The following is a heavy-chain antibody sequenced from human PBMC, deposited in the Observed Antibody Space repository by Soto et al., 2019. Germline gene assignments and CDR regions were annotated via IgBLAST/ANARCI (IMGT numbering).Heavy chain of an antibody. CDR2: MNPNSGNT. Sequence: QVQLVQSGAEVKKPGASVKVSCKASGYTFTSYDINWVRQATGQGLEWMGWMNPNSGNTGYAQKFQGRVTMTRNTSISTAYMELSILRSEDTALYYCARGQSITIFGVVIYDAFDIWGQGTMVTVSS. CDR1: GYTFTSYD. D-gene: IGHD3-3*01. V-gene: IGHV1-8*01. CDR3: ARGQSITIFGVVIYDAFDI. J-gene: IGHJ3*02.